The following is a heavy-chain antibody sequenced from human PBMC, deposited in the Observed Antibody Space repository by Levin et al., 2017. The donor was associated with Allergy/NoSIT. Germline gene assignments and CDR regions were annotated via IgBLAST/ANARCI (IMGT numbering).Heavy chain of an antibody. Sequence: KISCKASGGTFSSYAISWVRQAPGQGLEWMGGIIPIFGTANYAQKFQGRVTITADESTSTAYMELSSLRSEDTAVYYCARPWGEQQLEYYYYYGMDVWGQGTTVTVSS. CDR3: ARPWGEQQLEYYYYYGMDV. V-gene: IGHV1-69*01. J-gene: IGHJ6*02. CDR2: IIPIFGTA. CDR1: GGTFSSYA. D-gene: IGHD6-13*01.